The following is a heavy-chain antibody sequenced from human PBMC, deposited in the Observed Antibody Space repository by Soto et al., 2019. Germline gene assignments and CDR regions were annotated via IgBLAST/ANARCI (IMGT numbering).Heavy chain of an antibody. D-gene: IGHD3-22*01. V-gene: IGHV5-10-1*01. Sequence: GESLKISCKGSGYSFTSYWISWVRQMPGKGLEWMGRIDPSDSYTNYSPSFQGHVTISADKSISTAYLQWSSLKASDTAMYYCASGSYDSSGSYYYYGMDVWGQGTTVTVSS. CDR2: IDPSDSYT. J-gene: IGHJ6*02. CDR3: ASGSYDSSGSYYYYGMDV. CDR1: GYSFTSYW.